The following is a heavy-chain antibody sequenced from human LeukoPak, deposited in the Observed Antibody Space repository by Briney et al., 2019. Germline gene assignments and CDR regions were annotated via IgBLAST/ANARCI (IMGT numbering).Heavy chain of an antibody. CDR3: AKGRYSSSWYGGYFDY. J-gene: IGHJ4*02. Sequence: GGSLRLSCVVSGFTFSSYAMSWVRQAPGKGLEWVSGISGSGGSTYYADSVKGRFTISRNNSKNTLFLQMNSLRAEDTAVYYCAKGRYSSSWYGGYFDYWGQGTLVTVSS. CDR1: GFTFSSYA. CDR2: ISGSGGST. V-gene: IGHV3-23*01. D-gene: IGHD6-13*01.